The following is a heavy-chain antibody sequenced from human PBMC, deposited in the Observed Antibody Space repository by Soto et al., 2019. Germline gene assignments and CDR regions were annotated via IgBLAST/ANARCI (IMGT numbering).Heavy chain of an antibody. D-gene: IGHD2-15*01. CDR3: ARLTSRIYADSNGRSKWLDH. CDR2: VYYSGST. Sequence: PSETLSLTCTLSVYSITCIICYLGFIRQPPGKGLEWVGDVYYSGSTYYNPSLKSRLTMSIDTSKGQFSLKMSSVTAADTGVYYCARLTSRIYADSNGRSKWLDHWGQGHLVTVSS. CDR1: VYSITCIICY. V-gene: IGHV4-39*01. J-gene: IGHJ5*02.